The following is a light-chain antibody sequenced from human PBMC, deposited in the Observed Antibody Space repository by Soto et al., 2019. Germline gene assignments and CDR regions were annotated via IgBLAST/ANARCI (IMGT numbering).Light chain of an antibody. V-gene: IGKV4-1*01. J-gene: IGKJ2*01. CDR1: QSVLYSSNNKNY. CDR2: WAA. CDR3: QQYYTTLMYT. Sequence: DIVMTQSPDSLAVSLGERATINCKSSQSVLYSSNNKNYLAWYQQKPGQPPKLLIYWAAIRESGVPDRFSCSGSGTDFTLTISSLQAEDVAVYYCQQYYTTLMYTFGQGTKLEIK.